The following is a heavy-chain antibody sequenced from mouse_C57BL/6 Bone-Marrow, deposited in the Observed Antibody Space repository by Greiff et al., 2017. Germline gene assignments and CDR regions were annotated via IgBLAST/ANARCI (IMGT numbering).Heavy chain of an antibody. CDR1: GYTFTSYW. D-gene: IGHD2-3*01. Sequence: QVQLQQPGAELVMPGASVKLSCKASGYTFTSYWMHWVKQRPGQGLEWIGEIDPSDSYTNYNQKFKGKSTLTVDKSSSTAYMQLNSLTSEDSAVYYCASEGLLPYYDYWGRGTTLTVSS. CDR2: IDPSDSYT. CDR3: ASEGLLPYYDY. V-gene: IGHV1-69*01. J-gene: IGHJ2*01.